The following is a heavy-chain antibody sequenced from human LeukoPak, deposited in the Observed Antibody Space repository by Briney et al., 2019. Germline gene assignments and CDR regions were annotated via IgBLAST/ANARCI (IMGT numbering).Heavy chain of an antibody. CDR1: GFTFSSYA. CDR3: AKGDCSSTSCHYYYYGMDV. V-gene: IGHV3-23*01. Sequence: GASLRLSCAASGFTFSSYAMSWVRQAPGKGLEWVSAISGSGGSTYYADSVKGRFTISRDNSKNTLYLQMNSLRAEDTAVYYCAKGDCSSTSCHYYYYGMDVWGRGTTVTVSS. D-gene: IGHD2-2*01. J-gene: IGHJ6*02. CDR2: ISGSGGST.